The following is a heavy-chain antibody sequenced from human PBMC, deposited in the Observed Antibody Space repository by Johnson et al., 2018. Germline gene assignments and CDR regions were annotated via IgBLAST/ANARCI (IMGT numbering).Heavy chain of an antibody. Sequence: QVQLVQSGGGVVQPGRSLRLSCEASGFTFRNYAMHWVRQAPGKGLEWVAAISFDGRNEDNIDSVKGRFTIPRDDSKTTLYLQMTSLRFEDTAVYYCARGWGGEVYHYDTTGDLWGQGTLVTVAS. CDR3: ARGWGGEVYHYDTTGDL. CDR2: ISFDGRNE. D-gene: IGHD3-22*01. CDR1: GFTFRNYA. J-gene: IGHJ4*02. V-gene: IGHV3-30*04.